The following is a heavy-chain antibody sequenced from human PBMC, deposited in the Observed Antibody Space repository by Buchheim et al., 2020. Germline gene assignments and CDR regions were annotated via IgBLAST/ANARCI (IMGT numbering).Heavy chain of an antibody. V-gene: IGHV1-2*02. J-gene: IGHJ4*02. CDR1: GYTFTGYY. D-gene: IGHD2-15*01. CDR3: ARVQSKGYCSGGSCYNFDY. CDR2: INPNSGGT. Sequence: QVQLVQSGAEVKKPGASVKVSCKASGYTFTGYYMHWVRQAPGQGLEWMGWINPNSGGTNYAQKFQGRVTMTRDTSISTSYMELSRLRSDDTAVYYCARVQSKGYCSGGSCYNFDYWGQGTL.